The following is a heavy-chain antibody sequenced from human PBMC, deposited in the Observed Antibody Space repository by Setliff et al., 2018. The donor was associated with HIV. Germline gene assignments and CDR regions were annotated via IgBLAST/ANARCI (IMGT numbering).Heavy chain of an antibody. V-gene: IGHV3-21*01. CDR1: GFTFSNYN. Sequence: PGGSLRLSCAASGFTFSNYNMDWVRQAPGKGLEWVSSISTSSRYIPYADSVKGRFTISRDNARNSLYLQMNSLRAEDTAVYHCAKGREYGSGTWRAMDVWGKGTTVTVSS. CDR2: ISTSSRYI. D-gene: IGHD3-10*01. J-gene: IGHJ6*03. CDR3: AKGREYGSGTWRAMDV.